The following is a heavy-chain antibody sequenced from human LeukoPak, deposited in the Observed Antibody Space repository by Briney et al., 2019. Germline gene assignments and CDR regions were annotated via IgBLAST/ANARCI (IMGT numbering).Heavy chain of an antibody. Sequence: TGGSLRLSCAASGFTFSSYSMNWVRQAPGKGLEWVSSISSSSSYIYYADSVKGRFTISRDNAKNSLYLQMNSLRAEDTAVYYCVRVVGPRGAFDIWGQGTMVTVSS. V-gene: IGHV3-21*01. D-gene: IGHD1-26*01. CDR3: VRVVGPRGAFDI. CDR2: ISSSSSYI. CDR1: GFTFSSYS. J-gene: IGHJ3*02.